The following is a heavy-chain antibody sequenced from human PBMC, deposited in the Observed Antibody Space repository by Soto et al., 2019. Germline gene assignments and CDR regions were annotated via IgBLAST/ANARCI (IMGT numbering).Heavy chain of an antibody. CDR1: GYTFTSYA. V-gene: IGHV1-3*05. Sequence: QVQLVQSGAEEKKPGASVKVSCKASGYTFTSYAMHWVRQAPGQRLEWMGWINAGNGNTKYSQKFQGRVTITRDTSASTGYMELSSLRSEDTAVYYCAMSIVVVTALDYWGQGTLVTVSS. CDR2: INAGNGNT. D-gene: IGHD2-21*02. J-gene: IGHJ4*02. CDR3: AMSIVVVTALDY.